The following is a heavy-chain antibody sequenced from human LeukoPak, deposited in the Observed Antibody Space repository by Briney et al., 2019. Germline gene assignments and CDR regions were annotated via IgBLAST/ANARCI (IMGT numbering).Heavy chain of an antibody. Sequence: SETLSLTCTVSGGFISSGGYYWSWIRQHPGKGLEWIGYIYYSGSTYYNPSLKSRVTISVDTSKNQFSLKLSSVTAADTAVYYCAREGAYCGGDCYLNYFDYWGQGTLVTVSS. CDR1: GGFISSGGYY. D-gene: IGHD2-21*02. CDR2: IYYSGST. V-gene: IGHV4-31*03. J-gene: IGHJ4*02. CDR3: AREGAYCGGDCYLNYFDY.